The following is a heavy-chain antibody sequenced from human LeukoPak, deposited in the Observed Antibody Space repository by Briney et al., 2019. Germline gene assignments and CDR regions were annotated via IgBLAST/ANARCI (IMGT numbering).Heavy chain of an antibody. V-gene: IGHV3-23*01. D-gene: IGHD3-22*01. CDR2: ISGSDGCT. CDR3: AKEVRGPYYYDSSGYSDY. CDR1: GFTFSNYA. J-gene: IGHJ4*02. Sequence: GGSLRLSCAASGFTFSNYAMSWVRQAPGKGLEWVSAISGSDGCTYYADSVKGRFTISRDNSKNTLYLQMNSLRAEDTAVYYCAKEVRGPYYYDSSGYSDYWGQGTLVTVSS.